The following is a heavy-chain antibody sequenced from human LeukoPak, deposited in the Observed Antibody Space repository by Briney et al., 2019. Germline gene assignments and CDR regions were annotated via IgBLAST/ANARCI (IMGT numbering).Heavy chain of an antibody. V-gene: IGHV4-59*01. CDR2: IYYSGST. J-gene: IGHJ4*02. CDR1: GGSISSYY. Sequence: QPSETLSLTCTVSGGSISSYYWSWIRQPPGKGLEWIGYIYYSGSTNYNPSLKSRVTISVDTSKNQFSLKLSSVTAADTAVYYCAGAPFHSSGLQFDYWGQGTLVTVSS. CDR3: AGAPFHSSGLQFDY. D-gene: IGHD6-19*01.